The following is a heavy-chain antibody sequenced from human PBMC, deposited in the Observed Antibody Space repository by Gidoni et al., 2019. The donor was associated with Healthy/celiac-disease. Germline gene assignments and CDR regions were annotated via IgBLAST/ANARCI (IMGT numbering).Heavy chain of an antibody. CDR3: ARAHYDSSGYYYEDY. J-gene: IGHJ4*02. CDR2: IGIAGYR. Sequence: EVQLVESGGGLVQPGGSLRLSCEASGFTFSIYDMHWVRQATGKGLEWVSCIGIAGYRYYPGSVKGRFTISRENAKNSLYLQMNCLRAGDTAVYYCARAHYDSSGYYYEDYWGQGTLVTVSS. CDR1: GFTFSIYD. D-gene: IGHD3-22*01. V-gene: IGHV3-13*01.